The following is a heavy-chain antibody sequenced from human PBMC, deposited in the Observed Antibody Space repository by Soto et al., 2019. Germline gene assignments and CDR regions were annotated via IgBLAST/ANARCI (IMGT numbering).Heavy chain of an antibody. J-gene: IGHJ4*02. CDR3: ARDETVSAAAGSPLDY. CDR1: GFTFSSYA. V-gene: IGHV3-30-3*01. CDR2: ISYDGSNK. Sequence: GGSLRLSCAASGFTFSSYAMHWVRQAPGKGLEWVAVISYDGSNKYYADSVKGRFTISRDNSKNTLYLQMNSLRAEDTAVYYCARDETVSAAAGSPLDYWGQGTLVTVSS. D-gene: IGHD6-13*01.